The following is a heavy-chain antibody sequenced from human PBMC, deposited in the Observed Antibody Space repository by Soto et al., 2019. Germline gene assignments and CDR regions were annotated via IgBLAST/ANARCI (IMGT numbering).Heavy chain of an antibody. CDR3: VRHNPPYDFWSGYSYYFDY. D-gene: IGHD3-3*01. CDR1: GGSISSSSYY. J-gene: IGHJ4*02. CDR2: IYYSGST. Sequence: KSSATLSLTCTVSGGSISSSSYYWGWIRQPPGKGLEWIGSIYYSGSTYYNPSLKSRVTISVDTSKNQFSLKLSSVTAADTAVYYCVRHNPPYDFWSGYSYYFDYWGQGTLVTVSS. V-gene: IGHV4-39*01.